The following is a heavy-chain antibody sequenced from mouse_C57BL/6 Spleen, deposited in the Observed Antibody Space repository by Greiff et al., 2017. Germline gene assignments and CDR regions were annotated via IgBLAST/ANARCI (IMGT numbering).Heavy chain of an antibody. CDR1: GYTFTSYW. V-gene: IGHV1-69*01. D-gene: IGHD1-1*01. CDR2: IDPSDSYS. J-gene: IGHJ4*01. CDR3: ARRNYYGSSYAMDY. Sequence: QVQLQQPGAELVMPGASVKLSCKASGYTFTSYWMHWVKQRPGQGLEWIGEIDPSDSYSNYNQKFQGKSTLTVDKSSSTAYMQLSSLTSEDSAVYYCARRNYYGSSYAMDYWGQGTSVTVSS.